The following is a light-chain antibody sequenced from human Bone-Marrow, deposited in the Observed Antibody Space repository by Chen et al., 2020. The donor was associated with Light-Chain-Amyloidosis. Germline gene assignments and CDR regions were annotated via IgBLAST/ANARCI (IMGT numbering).Light chain of an antibody. CDR2: GSS. CDR3: RQYGTSPLT. CDR1: QTISSNY. Sequence: EIVLTQSPGTLSLSPGEGANLSCRASQTISSNYLTWYQQKFGQAPRLLIYGSSSRATCIPDRFTGSGSGTDFTLTITRLEPEDLSMYYCRQYGTSPLTFGGGTKVEIK. V-gene: IGKV3-20*01. J-gene: IGKJ4*01.